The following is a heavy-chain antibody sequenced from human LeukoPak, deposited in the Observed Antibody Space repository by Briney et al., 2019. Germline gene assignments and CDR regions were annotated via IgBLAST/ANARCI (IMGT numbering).Heavy chain of an antibody. J-gene: IGHJ4*02. V-gene: IGHV3-23*01. D-gene: IGHD1-26*01. CDR2: ITGGDGAT. Sequence: PGGSLRLSCAASGFTFSTSAMSWVRQAPGKGLEWVSTITGGDGATYYAESVKGRFTTSRDKSKSTLYLEMSGLRAEDTAVYFCAKRLVVGTTVRPYFDSWGQGTLLTVSS. CDR1: GFTFSTSA. CDR3: AKRLVVGTTVRPYFDS.